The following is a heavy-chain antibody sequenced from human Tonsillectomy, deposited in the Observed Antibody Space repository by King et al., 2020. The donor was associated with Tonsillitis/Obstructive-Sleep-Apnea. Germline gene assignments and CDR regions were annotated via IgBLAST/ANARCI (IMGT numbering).Heavy chain of an antibody. CDR3: ARDLLVS. D-gene: IGHD6-13*01. Sequence: VQLVESGGGLVQPGGSLRLSCVASGFAFSNSWMTWVRQAPGKGLEWVAIMKPDGREEYYVESVRDRFTISRDNARNSLYLQMNSLRAEDTAVYYCARDLLVSGGQGTLVTVSS. V-gene: IGHV3-7*04. CDR2: MKPDGREE. CDR1: GFAFSNSW. J-gene: IGHJ4*02.